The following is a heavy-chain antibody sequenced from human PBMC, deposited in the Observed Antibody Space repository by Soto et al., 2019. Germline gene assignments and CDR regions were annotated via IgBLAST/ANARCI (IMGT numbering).Heavy chain of an antibody. CDR1: GGTFSSYA. CDR3: ASGLRFLEWSTPSYYYGMDV. J-gene: IGHJ6*02. Sequence: ASVKVSCKASGGTFSSYAISWVRQAPGQGLEWMGGIIPIFGTANYAQKFQGRVTITADESTSTAYMELSSLRSEDTAVYYCASGLRFLEWSTPSYYYGMDVWGQGTTVTVSS. V-gene: IGHV1-69*13. CDR2: IIPIFGTA. D-gene: IGHD3-3*01.